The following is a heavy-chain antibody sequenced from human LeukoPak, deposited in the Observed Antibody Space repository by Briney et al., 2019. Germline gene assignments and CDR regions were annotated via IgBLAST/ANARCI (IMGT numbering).Heavy chain of an antibody. J-gene: IGHJ5*02. CDR1: GGSISNSH. CDR3: ARDQYSSSYNWFDP. CDR2: IYSSGST. V-gene: IGHV4-4*07. Sequence: PSETLSLTCTVAGGSISNSHWGWIRQPAGRGLEWIGRIYSSGSTDYNPSLKRRATMSVDTSKNQFSLKLSSVTAADAAVYYCARDQYSSSYNWFDPWGQGTLVTVSS. D-gene: IGHD6-13*01.